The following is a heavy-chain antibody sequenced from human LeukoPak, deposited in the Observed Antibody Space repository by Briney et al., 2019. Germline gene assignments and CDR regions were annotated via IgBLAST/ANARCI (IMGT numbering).Heavy chain of an antibody. D-gene: IGHD6-25*01. J-gene: IGHJ5*02. CDR2: ICSSSSYI. CDR3: ARHGEKRLRWFDP. V-gene: IGHV3-21*01. Sequence: GGSVRLSCAASRLTFSFYSMKWVRQAPGKGLECVSSICSSSSYIYYPDSVKGRFTISRDNATNSLYLQMKGRGGEARVVLCSARHGEKRLRWFDPWGQGTLVTVSS. CDR1: RLTFSFYS.